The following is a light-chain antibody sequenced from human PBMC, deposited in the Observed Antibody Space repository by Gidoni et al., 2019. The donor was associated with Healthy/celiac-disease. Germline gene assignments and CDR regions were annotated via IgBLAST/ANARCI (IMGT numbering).Light chain of an antibody. CDR2: DAS. V-gene: IGKV3-11*01. CDR1: QSVSSY. CDR3: QQRSNWHPT. Sequence: EIVLTQSPATLSLSPGERATLSCRASQSVSSYLAWYQQKPGQAPRLLIYDASNRATGIPARFSGSGSGTDFTLTISSLEPEDFAVYYCQQRSNWHPTFXQXTKVEIK. J-gene: IGKJ1*01.